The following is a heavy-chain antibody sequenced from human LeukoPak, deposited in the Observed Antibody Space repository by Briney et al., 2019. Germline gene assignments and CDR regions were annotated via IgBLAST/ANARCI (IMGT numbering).Heavy chain of an antibody. J-gene: IGHJ4*02. CDR1: GFTFSSYA. D-gene: IGHD2-2*01. Sequence: TGGSLRLSCAASGFTFSSYAMSWVRQAPGKGLEWVSAISGSGGSTYYADSVKGRFTTSRDNSKNTLYLQMNSLRAEDTAVYYCAEAGVVVPAAAGHWGQGTLVTVSS. CDR3: AEAGVVVPAAAGH. CDR2: ISGSGGST. V-gene: IGHV3-23*01.